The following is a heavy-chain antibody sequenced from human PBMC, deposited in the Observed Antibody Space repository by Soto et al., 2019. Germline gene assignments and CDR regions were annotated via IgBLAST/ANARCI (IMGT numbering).Heavy chain of an antibody. Sequence: SETLSLTCTVSGGSISSYYWSWIRQPPGKGLEWIGYIYYSGSTNYNPSLKSRVTISVDTSKNQFSLKLSSVTAADTAVYFCARDDRDRYCGGDCYSIGMFDYWGQGTLVTVSS. J-gene: IGHJ4*02. CDR1: GGSISSYY. CDR2: IYYSGST. V-gene: IGHV4-59*01. CDR3: ARDDRDRYCGGDCYSIGMFDY. D-gene: IGHD2-21*02.